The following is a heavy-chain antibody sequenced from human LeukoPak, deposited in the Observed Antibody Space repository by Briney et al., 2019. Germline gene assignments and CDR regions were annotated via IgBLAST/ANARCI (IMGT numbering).Heavy chain of an antibody. J-gene: IGHJ3*02. CDR3: ARRSMSTSSFPLHDAFDI. Sequence: ASVKVSCKASGGTFSSYAISWVRQAPGQGLEWMGGIIPIFGTANYAQKFQGRVMITADESTSTAYMELSSLRSEDTAVYYCARRSMSTSSFPLHDAFDIWGQGTMVTVSS. V-gene: IGHV1-69*13. CDR1: GGTFSSYA. CDR2: IIPIFGTA. D-gene: IGHD2-2*01.